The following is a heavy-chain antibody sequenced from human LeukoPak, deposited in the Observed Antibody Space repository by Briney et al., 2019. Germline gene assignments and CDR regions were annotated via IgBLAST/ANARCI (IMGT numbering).Heavy chain of an antibody. CDR2: ITNSGNSK. Sequence: GGSLRLSCAASEFTFSSYSMNWVRQAPGKGLEWVSYITNSGNSKSYADSVKGRFTISRDNSKNTLYLQMNSLRAEDTAVYYCAKDWGFLEWSPRYYFDYWGQGTLVTVSS. V-gene: IGHV3-48*01. CDR3: AKDWGFLEWSPRYYFDY. J-gene: IGHJ4*02. CDR1: EFTFSSYS. D-gene: IGHD3-3*01.